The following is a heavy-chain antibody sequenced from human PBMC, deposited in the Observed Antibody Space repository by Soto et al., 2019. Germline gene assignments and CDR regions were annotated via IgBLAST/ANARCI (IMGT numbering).Heavy chain of an antibody. CDR1: GFTFSSYA. V-gene: IGHV3-23*01. CDR3: AKERWAWERIRPADY. J-gene: IGHJ4*02. D-gene: IGHD1-26*01. CDR2: ISGSGGST. Sequence: GGSLRLSCAASGFTFSSYAMSWVRQAPGKGLEWVSAISGSGGSTYYADSVKGRFTISRENSKNTLYLQMNSLRAEDTAVYYCAKERWAWERIRPADYWGQGTLVTVSS.